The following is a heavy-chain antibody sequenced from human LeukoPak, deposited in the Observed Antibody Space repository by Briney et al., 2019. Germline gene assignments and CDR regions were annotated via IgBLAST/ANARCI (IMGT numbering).Heavy chain of an antibody. V-gene: IGHV3-21*01. Sequence: GGSLRLSCAASGFTFSSYSMNWVRQAPGKGLEWVSSISSSSSYIYYADSVKGRFTISRDNAKNSLYLQMNGLRAEDTAVYYCARDRKWELLGSHYFDYWGQGTLVTVSS. D-gene: IGHD1-26*01. J-gene: IGHJ4*02. CDR1: GFTFSSYS. CDR2: ISSSSSYI. CDR3: ARDRKWELLGSHYFDY.